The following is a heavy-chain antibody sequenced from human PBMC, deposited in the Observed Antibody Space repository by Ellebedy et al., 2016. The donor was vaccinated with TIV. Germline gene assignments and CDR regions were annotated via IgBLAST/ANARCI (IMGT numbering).Heavy chain of an antibody. Sequence: GESLKISCKPSGYSFTTYWITWVRQRPGKGLEWMGRIDPSDSYTNDGPSFRGHVTISVDKSIGTAYLQWGSLKASDTAIYYCARHHYDSASFDPWGQGTLVTVSS. D-gene: IGHD3-22*01. CDR2: IDPSDSYT. J-gene: IGHJ5*02. CDR1: GYSFTTYW. CDR3: ARHHYDSASFDP. V-gene: IGHV5-10-1*01.